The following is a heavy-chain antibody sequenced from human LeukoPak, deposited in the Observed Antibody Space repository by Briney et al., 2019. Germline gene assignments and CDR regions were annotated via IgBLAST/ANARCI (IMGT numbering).Heavy chain of an antibody. D-gene: IGHD3-3*01. CDR2: ISWNSGSI. CDR3: AKDLGLLRFLEWFSPDY. J-gene: IGHJ4*02. Sequence: GRSLRLSCAASGFTFDNYAMHWVRQAPGKGLEWVSGISWNSGSIGYADSVKGRFTISRDNAKNSLYLQMNSLRAEDTAVYYCAKDLGLLRFLEWFSPDYWGQGTLVTVSS. CDR1: GFTFDNYA. V-gene: IGHV3-9*01.